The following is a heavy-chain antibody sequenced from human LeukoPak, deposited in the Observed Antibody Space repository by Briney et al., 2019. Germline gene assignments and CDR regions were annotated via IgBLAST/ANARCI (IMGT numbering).Heavy chain of an antibody. V-gene: IGHV4-59*01. CDR2: ISDSGST. CDR3: AREGSVRGYRSFDY. CDR1: GGSISSDY. Sequence: SETLSLTCSVSGGSISSDYWSWIRQPPGKGLEWIGYISDSGSTNYNPSLKSRVTISRGTSKNQFSLKLISVTAADTAIFYCAREGSVRGYRSFDYWGQGILVTVSS. J-gene: IGHJ4*02. D-gene: IGHD5-18*01.